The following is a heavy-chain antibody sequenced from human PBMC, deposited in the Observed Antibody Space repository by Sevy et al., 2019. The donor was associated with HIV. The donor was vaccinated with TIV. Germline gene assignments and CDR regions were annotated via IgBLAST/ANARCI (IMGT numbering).Heavy chain of an antibody. V-gene: IGHV3-21*01. D-gene: IGHD1-20*01. CDR3: AGSITGTLLYFDY. CDR1: GFTFSSYS. Sequence: GGSLRLSCAASGFTFSSYSMNWVRQAPGKGLEWVSSISSSSSYIYYADSVKGRFTISRDNAKNSLYLQMNSLRAEDTAVYYCAGSITGTLLYFDYWGQGTLVTVSS. CDR2: ISSSSSYI. J-gene: IGHJ4*02.